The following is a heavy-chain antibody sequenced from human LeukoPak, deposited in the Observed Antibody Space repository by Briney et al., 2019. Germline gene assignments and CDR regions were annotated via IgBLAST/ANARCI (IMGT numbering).Heavy chain of an antibody. CDR2: IYYSGST. Sequence: PSETLSLTCTVSDDSISDYYRGWIRQPPGKGLEWIGYIYYSGSTNYNPSLKSRVTISVDTSKNQFSLKLSSVTAADTAVYYCARGGAFGDSWFDPWGQGTLVTVSS. V-gene: IGHV4-59*01. J-gene: IGHJ5*02. CDR1: DDSISDYY. D-gene: IGHD1-26*01. CDR3: ARGGAFGDSWFDP.